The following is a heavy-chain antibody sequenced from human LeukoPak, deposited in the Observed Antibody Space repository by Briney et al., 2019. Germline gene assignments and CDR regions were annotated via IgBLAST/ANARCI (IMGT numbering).Heavy chain of an antibody. V-gene: IGHV1-46*01. CDR3: ARSSVGKQQFARFDS. Sequence: ASVNVSCNASGYTFTIHYMQWVRQAPGQGLEWMGIINLTGGGTSHAQKFQDRVTMSRDTSTSTVYMELSSLRSEDTAGYYCARSSVGKQQFARFDSWGQGTLVTVSS. J-gene: IGHJ4*02. CDR1: GYTFTIHY. D-gene: IGHD6-13*01. CDR2: INLTGGGT.